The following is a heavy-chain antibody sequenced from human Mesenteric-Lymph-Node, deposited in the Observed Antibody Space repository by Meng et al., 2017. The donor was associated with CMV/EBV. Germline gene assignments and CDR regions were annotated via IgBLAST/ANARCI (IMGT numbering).Heavy chain of an antibody. CDR3: ARDQTLETMVRGVISYFDY. V-gene: IGHV3-11*04. D-gene: IGHD3-10*01. Sequence: GESLKISCAASGFTFSDYYMTWIRQAPGKGLEWVSYISGSGSPIYYADSVKGRFTISRDNAKNTLYLQMNSLRAEDTAVYYCARDQTLETMVRGVISYFDYWGQGTLVTVSS. CDR1: GFTFSDYY. J-gene: IGHJ4*02. CDR2: ISGSGSPI.